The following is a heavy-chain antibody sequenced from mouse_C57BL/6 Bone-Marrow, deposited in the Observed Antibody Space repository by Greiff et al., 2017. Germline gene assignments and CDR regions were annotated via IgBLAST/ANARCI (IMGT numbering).Heavy chain of an antibody. Sequence: EVKLVESGGDLVKPGGSLILSCAASGFSFSSYGMSWVRQTPDKRLEWVATISSGGSYTYYPDSVKWRFTISRDNAKNTLYMQMSSLKSEDTAMYFCARPKYYYDINYFDNWGQGTTLSVSS. J-gene: IGHJ2*01. D-gene: IGHD1-1*01. CDR1: GFSFSSYG. V-gene: IGHV5-6*01. CDR3: ARPKYYYDINYFDN. CDR2: ISSGGSYT.